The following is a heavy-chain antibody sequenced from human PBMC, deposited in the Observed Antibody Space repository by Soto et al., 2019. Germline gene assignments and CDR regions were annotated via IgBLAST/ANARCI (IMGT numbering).Heavy chain of an antibody. CDR2: INSRTDGGTT. V-gene: IGHV3-15*01. CDR1: GFTFSNAW. J-gene: IGHJ4*02. CDR3: ATRRGSSWYLGSDY. Sequence: EVQLVESGGGLVKPGGSLRLSCAASGFTFSNAWMNWVRQAPGKGLEWVGRINSRTDGGTTDYAAPVKGRFTISRDDSENTLYLQMSSLITENTAVYYCATRRGSSWYLGSDYWGQGTLVTVSS. D-gene: IGHD6-13*01.